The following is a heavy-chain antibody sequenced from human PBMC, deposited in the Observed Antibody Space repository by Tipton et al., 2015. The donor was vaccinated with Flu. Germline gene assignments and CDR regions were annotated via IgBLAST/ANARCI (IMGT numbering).Heavy chain of an antibody. Sequence: LRLSCTVSGGSISSSSYYWGWIRQPPGKGLEWIGSIYYSGSTYYNPSLKSRVTISVDTSKNQFSLRLSSVTAADKAVYYCARGRGYYYDFDYWGQGTLVTVSS. J-gene: IGHJ4*02. CDR1: GGSISSSSYY. V-gene: IGHV4-39*01. CDR3: ARGRGYYYDFDY. CDR2: IYYSGST. D-gene: IGHD3-22*01.